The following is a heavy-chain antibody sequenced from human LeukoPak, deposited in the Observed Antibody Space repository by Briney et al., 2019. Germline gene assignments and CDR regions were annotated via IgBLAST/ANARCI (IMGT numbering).Heavy chain of an antibody. Sequence: GGSLRLSCAASGFTFSSYGMHWVRQAPGNRLEWVAFIRYDGSNIYYADSVKGRFTISRDNSKNTLYLQMNSLRAEDTAIYYCANGPHYQILTGFYKVRSHLDYWGQGTLVTVSS. CDR2: IRYDGSNI. CDR1: GFTFSSYG. CDR3: ANGPHYQILTGFYKVRSHLDY. D-gene: IGHD3-9*01. V-gene: IGHV3-30*02. J-gene: IGHJ4*02.